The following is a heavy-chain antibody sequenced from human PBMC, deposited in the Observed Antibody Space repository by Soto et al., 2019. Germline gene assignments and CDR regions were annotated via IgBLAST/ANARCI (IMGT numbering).Heavy chain of an antibody. Sequence: QVQLQESGPGLVKPSQTLSLTCTVSGGSISSGGYYWSWIRQHPGKGLEWIGYIYYSGSTYYNPSLKSRVTISVDTSKNQFSLKLSSVTAADTAVYYCARASQYCSSTSCYKGVVFDPWGQGTLVTVSS. CDR1: GGSISSGGYY. J-gene: IGHJ5*02. CDR2: IYYSGST. D-gene: IGHD2-2*02. CDR3: ARASQYCSSTSCYKGVVFDP. V-gene: IGHV4-31*03.